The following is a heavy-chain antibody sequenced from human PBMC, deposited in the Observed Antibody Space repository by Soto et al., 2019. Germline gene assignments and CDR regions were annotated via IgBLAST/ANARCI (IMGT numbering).Heavy chain of an antibody. D-gene: IGHD1-26*01. V-gene: IGHV1-18*01. CDR2: INGDDGET. Sequence: GASVKVSCKTAGYTFISYGITWVRQAPGQGLEWMGYINGDDGETSSAQNLQGRVTMTSDTSTSTAYMELRGLTSDDTATYYCARRTLGSSIGIGDCWGLGTLVTVSS. CDR3: ARRTLGSSIGIGDC. CDR1: GYTFISYG. J-gene: IGHJ4*02.